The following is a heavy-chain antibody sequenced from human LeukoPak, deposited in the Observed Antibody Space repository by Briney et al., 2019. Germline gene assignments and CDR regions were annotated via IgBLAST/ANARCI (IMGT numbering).Heavy chain of an antibody. CDR2: ISSSSSYI. D-gene: IGHD2/OR15-2a*01. CDR1: GFTFSSYT. Sequence: PGGSLRLSCAASGFTFSSYTMNWVRQAPGKGLEWVSSISSSSSYIYYADSLKGRFTISRDNAKNSLYLQMNSLRAEDTAVYYCARLSVYGMDVWGQGTTVTVSS. CDR3: ARLSVYGMDV. V-gene: IGHV3-21*01. J-gene: IGHJ6*02.